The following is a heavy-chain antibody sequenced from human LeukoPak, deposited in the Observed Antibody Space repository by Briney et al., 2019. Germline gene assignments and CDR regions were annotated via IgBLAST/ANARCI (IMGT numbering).Heavy chain of an antibody. CDR3: AKDPAAYGDYWFDP. CDR2: ISGSGGST. D-gene: IGHD4-17*01. CDR1: GFAFSSYA. V-gene: IGHV3-23*01. J-gene: IGHJ5*02. Sequence: PGGSLRLSCAASGFAFSSYAMSWVRQAPGKGLEWVSAISGSGGSTYYADSVKGRFTISRDNSKNTLYLQMNSLRAEDTAVYYCAKDPAAYGDYWFDPWGQGTLVTVSS.